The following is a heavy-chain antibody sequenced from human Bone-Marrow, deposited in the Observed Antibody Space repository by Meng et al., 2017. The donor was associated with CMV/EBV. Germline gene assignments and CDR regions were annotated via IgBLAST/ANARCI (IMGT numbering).Heavy chain of an antibody. V-gene: IGHV3-53*01. Sequence: GESLKISCAASGFTVSSNYMSWVRQAPGKGLEWVSGSSGGGGHTWSADSVKGRFTISRDNSKNSLYLQMNSLRAEDTAVYYCARDLEAYDFWSGYNYYYYGMDVWGQGTTVTVSS. J-gene: IGHJ6*01. CDR1: GFTVSSNY. CDR3: ARDLEAYDFWSGYNYYYYGMDV. D-gene: IGHD3-3*01. CDR2: SSGGGGHT.